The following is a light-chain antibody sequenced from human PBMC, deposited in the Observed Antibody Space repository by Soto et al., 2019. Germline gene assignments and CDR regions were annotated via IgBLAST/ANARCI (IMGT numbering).Light chain of an antibody. CDR1: SSDIGAYDY. CDR3: QSFTTTSTHV. Sequence: QSALTQPASLSGSPGQSITISCTGTSSDIGAYDYVSWFQQHPGKAPKLMISEVNNRPSGVSNRFSGSKSGNTAYLTISGLQVEDESEYLCQSFTTTSTHVFGTGNKVTVL. CDR2: EVN. J-gene: IGLJ1*01. V-gene: IGLV2-14*01.